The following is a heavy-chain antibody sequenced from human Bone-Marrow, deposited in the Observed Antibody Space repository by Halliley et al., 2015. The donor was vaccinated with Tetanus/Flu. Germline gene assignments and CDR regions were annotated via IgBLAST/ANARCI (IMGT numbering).Heavy chain of an antibody. CDR3: ARETWAAGDAFDI. V-gene: IGHV3-48*03. Sequence: SLRLSCASSGFTFSTYEMNWVRQAPGKGLEWVSYMSSSGDNIKYADSVKGRFTISRDNAKNSLYLQMNSLRAEDTAVYYCARETWAAGDAFDIWGQGTMVTVSS. CDR2: MSSSGDNI. J-gene: IGHJ3*02. D-gene: IGHD2-15*01. CDR1: GFTFSTYE.